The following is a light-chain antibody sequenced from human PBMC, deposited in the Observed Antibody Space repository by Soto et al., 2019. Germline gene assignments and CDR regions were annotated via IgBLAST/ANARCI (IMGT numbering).Light chain of an antibody. Sequence: QSVLTQPASMSGSPGQSITISCTGTSSDIGAYNYVSWYRQHPGKAPKLMISEVSNRPSGVSNRFSGSKSGNTASLTISGLQAEDEADYYCFSWTSSNTLVFGGGTQLTVL. CDR3: FSWTSSNTLV. V-gene: IGLV2-14*03. CDR1: SSDIGAYNY. CDR2: EVS. J-gene: IGLJ2*01.